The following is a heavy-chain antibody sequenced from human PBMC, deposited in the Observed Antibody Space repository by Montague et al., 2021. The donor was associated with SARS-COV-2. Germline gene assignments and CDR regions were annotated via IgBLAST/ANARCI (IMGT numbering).Heavy chain of an antibody. V-gene: IGHV4-34*01. J-gene: IGHJ5*02. CDR1: GGSFRGYY. Sequence: SETLSLTCAVYGGSFRGYYWRWIRQPPGKGLFLIGEINHSGSTNYNPSLKSRVTISVDTSKNQFSLKLSSVTAADTAVYYCARVSKARMVRGVITGNWFDPWGKGTLVTVSS. CDR3: ARVSKARMVRGVITGNWFDP. CDR2: INHSGST. D-gene: IGHD3-10*01.